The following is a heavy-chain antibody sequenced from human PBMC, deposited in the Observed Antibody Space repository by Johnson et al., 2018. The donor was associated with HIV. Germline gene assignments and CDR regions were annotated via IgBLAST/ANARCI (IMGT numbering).Heavy chain of an antibody. CDR2: ISWDGGST. V-gene: IGHV3-20*04. Sequence: EVQVVESGGGLVQPGGSLRLSCAASGFTFDDYAMHWVRQAPGKGLEWVSLISWDGGSTGYADSVKGRFTISRDNAKNSLYLQMNSLRAEDTALYYCASNWNEGVPDAPPAFDIWGQGTMVTVSS. J-gene: IGHJ3*02. CDR3: ASNWNEGVPDAPPAFDI. D-gene: IGHD1-1*01. CDR1: GFTFDDYA.